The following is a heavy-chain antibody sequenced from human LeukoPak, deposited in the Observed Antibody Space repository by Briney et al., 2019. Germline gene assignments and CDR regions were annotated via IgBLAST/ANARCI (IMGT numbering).Heavy chain of an antibody. Sequence: SETLSLACTVSGGSISSYYWSWIRQPPGKGLEWIGYIYYSGSTNYNPSLKSRVTISVDTSKNQFSLKLSSVTAADTAVYYCARYSGPATVTTGWFVPWGQGTLVTVSS. CDR3: ARYSGPATVTTGWFVP. D-gene: IGHD4-17*01. CDR1: GGSISSYY. J-gene: IGHJ5*02. CDR2: IYYSGST. V-gene: IGHV4-59*12.